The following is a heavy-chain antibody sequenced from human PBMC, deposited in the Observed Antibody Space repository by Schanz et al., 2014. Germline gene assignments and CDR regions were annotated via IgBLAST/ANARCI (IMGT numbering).Heavy chain of an antibody. Sequence: QVHLMQSGAEAKKPGASVKVSCKAFGYSFTTYFIHWVRLAPGQGFEWMGLISPSGGSTSYAQKFQGRVTMTRDPSTGPVFMELSGLTSEDTAVYYGGRGGGAYPQKYGMDVWGQGTTVTVSS. J-gene: IGHJ6*02. CDR1: GYSFTTYF. D-gene: IGHD3-16*01. CDR2: ISPSGGST. CDR3: GRGGGAYPQKYGMDV. V-gene: IGHV1-46*01.